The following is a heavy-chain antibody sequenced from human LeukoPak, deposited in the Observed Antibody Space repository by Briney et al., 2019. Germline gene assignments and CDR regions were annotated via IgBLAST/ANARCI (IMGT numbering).Heavy chain of an antibody. CDR1: GYTFTGYY. Sequence: ASVKVSCKASGYTFTGYYMHWVRQAPGQGLEWMGWINPNSGGTNYAQNFQDRDTMNRDTSIHTAYMELSRLRSDDTGVYYCECGGMGITRTADAFDIWGQGTMVTVSS. CDR2: INPNSGGT. D-gene: IGHD1-7*01. CDR3: ECGGMGITRTADAFDI. V-gene: IGHV1-2*02. J-gene: IGHJ3*02.